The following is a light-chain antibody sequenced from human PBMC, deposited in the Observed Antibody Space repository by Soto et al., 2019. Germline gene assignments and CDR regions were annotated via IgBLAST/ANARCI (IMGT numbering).Light chain of an antibody. J-gene: IGLJ1*01. CDR3: SSYAGSSNV. CDR1: SRDVGGYNY. V-gene: IGLV2-8*01. Sequence: QSALTQPPSASGSPGQSVAISCTGTSRDVGGYNYVSWYQQHPGKAPKLMIYEVNKRPSGVPDRFSGSKSGNTASLTVSGLQAEDEADYYCSSYAGSSNVFGTGTKVTAL. CDR2: EVN.